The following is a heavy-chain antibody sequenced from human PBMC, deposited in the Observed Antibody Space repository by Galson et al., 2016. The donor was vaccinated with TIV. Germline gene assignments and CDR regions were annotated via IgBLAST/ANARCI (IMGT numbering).Heavy chain of an antibody. J-gene: IGHJ5*02. Sequence: QSGAEVKEPGESLKISCKGSGYRFTNYWINWVRQMPGKGLEWMGRIDPSDSYTNYSPSFQGHVTISADKSISTAFLQWSSLRASDSAIYYCARGVSAGSGWLDPWGQGTLVTVSS. CDR1: GYRFTNYW. V-gene: IGHV5-10-1*01. D-gene: IGHD2-8*01. CDR3: ARGVSAGSGWLDP. CDR2: IDPSDSYT.